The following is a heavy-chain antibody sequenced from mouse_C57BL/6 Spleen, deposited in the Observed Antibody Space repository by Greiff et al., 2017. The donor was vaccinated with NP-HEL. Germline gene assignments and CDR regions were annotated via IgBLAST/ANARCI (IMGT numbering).Heavy chain of an antibody. CDR1: GYTFTDYY. CDR2: IYPGSGNT. J-gene: IGHJ2*01. V-gene: IGHV1-76*01. D-gene: IGHD2-1*01. Sequence: VQVVESGAELVRPGASVKLSCKASGYTFTDYYINWVKQRPGQGLEWIARIYPGSGNTYYNEKFKGKATLTAEKSSSTAYMQLSSLTSEDSAVYFCARKGNYYGNPYFDYWGQGTTLTVSS. CDR3: ARKGNYYGNPYFDY.